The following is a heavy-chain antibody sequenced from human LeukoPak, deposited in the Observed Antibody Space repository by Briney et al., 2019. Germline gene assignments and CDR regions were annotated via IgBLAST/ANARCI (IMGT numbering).Heavy chain of an antibody. Sequence: GGSLGLSFAGSGFTFSRHWMREVRQAPGKGVEWVGNIKQEGSEKYKVGSVKGRFTISRDNAKNALYLQINSQRAEDRAVYYCARVNPRYLEWLFSKDNYYYMDVWDKGTTITVSS. V-gene: IGHV3-7*03. CDR1: GFTFSRHW. J-gene: IGHJ6*03. D-gene: IGHD3-3*01. CDR2: IKQEGSEK. CDR3: ARVNPRYLEWLFSKDNYYYMDV.